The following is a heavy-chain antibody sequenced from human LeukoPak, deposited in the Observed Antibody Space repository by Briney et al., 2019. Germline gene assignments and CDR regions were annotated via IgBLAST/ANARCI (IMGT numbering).Heavy chain of an antibody. CDR2: INHSGIT. CDR3: ASGRGVNGDY. Sequence: SETLSLTCAVYGGSFSGYYWSWVRQPPGKGLEWIGEINHSGITNYNPSLKSRVTISVDTSKNQFSLKLSSVTAADTAVYYCASGRGVNGDYWGQGTLVTVSS. D-gene: IGHD3-10*01. J-gene: IGHJ4*02. V-gene: IGHV4-34*01. CDR1: GGSFSGYY.